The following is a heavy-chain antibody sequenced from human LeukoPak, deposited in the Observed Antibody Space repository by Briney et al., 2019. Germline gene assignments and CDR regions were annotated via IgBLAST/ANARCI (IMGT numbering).Heavy chain of an antibody. Sequence: EASVKVSCKASGGTFSSYAISWVRQAPGQGLEWMGGIIPIFRTANYAQKFQGRVTITTDESTSPAYMELSSLRSEDTAVYYCATRPYYYDSSGFAFDIWGQGTMVTVSS. CDR2: IIPIFRTA. CDR1: GGTFSSYA. J-gene: IGHJ3*02. CDR3: ATRPYYYDSSGFAFDI. V-gene: IGHV1-69*05. D-gene: IGHD3-22*01.